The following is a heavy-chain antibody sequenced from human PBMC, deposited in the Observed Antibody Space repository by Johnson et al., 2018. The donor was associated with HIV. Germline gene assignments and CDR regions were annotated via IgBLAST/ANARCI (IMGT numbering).Heavy chain of an antibody. CDR3: AKVLAAAGTRDAFDI. CDR2: ISSSGSTI. D-gene: IGHD6-13*01. Sequence: QEQLVESGGGLVKPGGSLRLSCAASGFTFSDYYMSWIRQAPGKGLEWVSYISSSGSTIYYADSVKGRFTISRDNAKNSLYLQMNSLRAEDTALYYCAKVLAAAGTRDAFDIWGQGTMVTVSS. CDR1: GFTFSDYY. V-gene: IGHV3-11*01. J-gene: IGHJ3*02.